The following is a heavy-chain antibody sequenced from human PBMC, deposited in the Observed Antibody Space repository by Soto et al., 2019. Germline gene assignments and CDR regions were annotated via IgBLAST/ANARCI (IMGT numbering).Heavy chain of an antibody. CDR3: ARLRDLVVPAASPDGFDI. V-gene: IGHV1-18*01. D-gene: IGHD2-2*01. CDR2: ISAFNGHT. CDR1: GYTFTKYG. J-gene: IGHJ3*02. Sequence: GASAKVCCKSSGYTFTKYGINWVRHAPGQGLEWMGWISAFNGHTDYAHNYRVRVAMTTDPSTSTVYMELTTLRSGDTAMYYCARLRDLVVPAASPDGFDIWDQGTMVTVSS.